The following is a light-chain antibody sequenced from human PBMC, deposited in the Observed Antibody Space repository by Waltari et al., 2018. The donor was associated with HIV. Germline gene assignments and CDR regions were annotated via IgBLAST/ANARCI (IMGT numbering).Light chain of an antibody. CDR2: VAS. CDR3: QQSYSTPLT. J-gene: IGKJ4*01. Sequence: DIQLTQSPPSLSASVVDRFTITCRASQSISSNLTWYQQKPWKAPKLLISVASNLQSGVPSRFSGSGSGTDFTLTISSLQTEDFATYYCQQSYSTPLTFGGGTKVEIK. V-gene: IGKV1-39*01. CDR1: QSISSN.